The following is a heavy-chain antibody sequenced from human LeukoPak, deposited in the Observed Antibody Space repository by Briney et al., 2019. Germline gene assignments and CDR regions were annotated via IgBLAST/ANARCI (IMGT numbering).Heavy chain of an antibody. Sequence: SETLSLTCAVCGGSFSGYYWSWIRQPPGKGLEWIGEINHSGSTNYNPSLKSRVTISVDTSKNQFSLELSSVTAADTAVYYCARVNPGLRYFGYWGQGTLVSVSS. CDR3: ARVNPGLRYFGY. J-gene: IGHJ4*02. CDR2: INHSGST. V-gene: IGHV4-34*01. CDR1: GGSFSGYY. D-gene: IGHD3-9*01.